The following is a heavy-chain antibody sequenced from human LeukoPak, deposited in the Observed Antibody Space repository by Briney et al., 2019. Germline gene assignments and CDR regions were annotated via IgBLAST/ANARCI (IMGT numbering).Heavy chain of an antibody. J-gene: IGHJ4*02. Sequence: GASVKVSCKASGYTFTSYDINWVRQAPGQGLEWMAWMNPNSGNTGYAQKFQGRVTMTRNTSISTAYMELSSLRSEDTAVYYCARGLLAAALPFDYWGQGTLVTVSS. CDR3: ARGLLAAALPFDY. CDR2: MNPNSGNT. D-gene: IGHD6-13*01. V-gene: IGHV1-8*01. CDR1: GYTFTSYD.